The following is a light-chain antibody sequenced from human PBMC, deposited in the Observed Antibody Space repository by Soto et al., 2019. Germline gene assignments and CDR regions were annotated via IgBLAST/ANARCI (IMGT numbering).Light chain of an antibody. Sequence: DIQMTQSPSTLSASVGDRVTITCRASQSISSWLAWYQQKPGKAPKLLIYAASNLQSGVPSRFSGSGAGTDFTLTISCLQSEDFATYYCQQSYSYPHTFGEGTKVDI. CDR1: QSISSW. V-gene: IGKV1-5*01. J-gene: IGKJ4*02. CDR3: QQSYSYPHT. CDR2: AAS.